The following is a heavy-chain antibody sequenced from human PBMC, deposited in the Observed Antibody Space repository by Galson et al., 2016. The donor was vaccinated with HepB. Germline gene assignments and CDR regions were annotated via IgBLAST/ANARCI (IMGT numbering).Heavy chain of an antibody. V-gene: IGHV3-74*01. CDR2: VSTDGSGA. CDR3: ARRRGSGSHDY. Sequence: SLRLSCAASGFTFSTYWMHWVRQAPGKGLVWLSRVSTDGSGADYADSVKGRFTISRDNSKNTLYLEMNSLRAEDTAVYYCARRRGSGSHDYWGQGTLVTVSS. J-gene: IGHJ4*02. CDR1: GFTFSTYW. D-gene: IGHD3-10*01.